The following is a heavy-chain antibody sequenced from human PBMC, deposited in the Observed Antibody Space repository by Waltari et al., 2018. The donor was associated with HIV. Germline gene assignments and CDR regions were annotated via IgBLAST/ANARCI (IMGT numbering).Heavy chain of an antibody. D-gene: IGHD3-9*01. CDR2: IKQDGSEK. Sequence: EVQLVESGGGLVQPGGSLRLSCGASGFTFINYRMAWGRPTAGKGLEWVASIKQDGSEKYSVDSVEGRFTISRDNAKNSVYLQMNSLRAEDTAVYYCARDVKVLRYFDSPVWYFDYWGQGTLVTVSS. J-gene: IGHJ4*02. CDR3: ARDVKVLRYFDSPVWYFDY. V-gene: IGHV3-7*01. CDR1: GFTFINYR.